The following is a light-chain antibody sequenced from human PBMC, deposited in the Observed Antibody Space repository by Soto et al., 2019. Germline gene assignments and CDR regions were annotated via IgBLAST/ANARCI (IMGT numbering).Light chain of an antibody. CDR1: QSVSSSF. V-gene: IGKV3-20*01. J-gene: IGKJ1*01. CDR3: QQYDSSPVT. Sequence: EIVLTQSPGTLSLSPGERATLSCRASQSVSSSFLAWYQQKPGQAPRLLIYGASSRATGIPDRFSGSGSGTGFTLTISRLEPEDFAVSYCQQYDSSPVTFGQGTKVEIK. CDR2: GAS.